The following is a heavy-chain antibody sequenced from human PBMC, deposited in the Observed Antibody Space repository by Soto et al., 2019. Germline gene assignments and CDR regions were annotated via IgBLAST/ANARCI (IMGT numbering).Heavy chain of an antibody. CDR3: ASPLAPSAAALGY. Sequence: YAEKVSCNASGCTFSSYAISWVRQAPGQGLEWMGWIIPIFGTAKYAQKFQGRVTITADKSTSTAYMELSSLRSEDKDVYYCASPLAPSAAALGYWGQGTLVTVS. V-gene: IGHV1-69*06. CDR2: IIPIFGTA. CDR1: GCTFSSYA. J-gene: IGHJ4*02. D-gene: IGHD6-13*01.